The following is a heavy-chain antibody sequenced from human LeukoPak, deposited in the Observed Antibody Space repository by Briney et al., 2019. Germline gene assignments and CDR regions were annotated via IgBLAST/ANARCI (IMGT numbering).Heavy chain of an antibody. V-gene: IGHV1-46*01. CDR1: GYTFTSYY. D-gene: IGHD6-13*01. CDR3: ARTYSSSDEFDY. CDR2: INPSGGST. J-gene: IGHJ4*02. Sequence: ASVKVSCKASGYTFTSYYIHRVRQAPGQGLEWMGIINPSGGSTTYAQKFQGRVAMPRDTSTSRVYMEVSSLRSEDTAVYYCARTYSSSDEFDYWGQGTLVTVSS.